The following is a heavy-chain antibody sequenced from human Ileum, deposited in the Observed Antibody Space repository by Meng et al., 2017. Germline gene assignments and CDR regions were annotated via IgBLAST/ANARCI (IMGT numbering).Heavy chain of an antibody. CDR1: GGSVSTSDYQ. CDR3: ARDHWGSLDY. J-gene: IGHJ4*02. V-gene: IGHV4-61*08. D-gene: IGHD7-27*01. Sequence: VQRRESGPGLVRPSETLSLSCTVSGGSVSTSDYQWGWIRQPPGKGLEWIGYAGTNYNPSLKSRVTISVDTSKRQFSLKLTSVTAADTAVYYCARDHWGSLDYWGQGILVTVSS. CDR2: AGT.